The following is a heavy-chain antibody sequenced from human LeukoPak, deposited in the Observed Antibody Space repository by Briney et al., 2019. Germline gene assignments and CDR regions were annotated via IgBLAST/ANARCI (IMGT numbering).Heavy chain of an antibody. CDR1: GFRFESCA. CDR3: AKPLEKYTYGGNFDY. D-gene: IGHD4-23*01. Sequence: GGTLRLSWEARGFRFESCARWWPHHSKKKGLAWVSVNSSSADSTYYADSVKGRFTISRDNSKNTLYLQMNSLRAEDTAVYYCAKPLEKYTYGGNFDYWGQGILVTVSS. CDR2: NSSSADST. V-gene: IGHV3-23*01. J-gene: IGHJ4*02.